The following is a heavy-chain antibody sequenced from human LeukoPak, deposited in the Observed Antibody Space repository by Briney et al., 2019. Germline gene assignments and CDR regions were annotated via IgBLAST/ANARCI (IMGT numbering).Heavy chain of an antibody. Sequence: GGSLRLSCAASGFTFSSYSMNWVRQAPGKGLEWVSYISSSSSTIYYADSVKGRFTISRDNSKNTLYLQMNSLRAEDTAVYYCAKDHVVVAATGHSNFDYWGQGTLVTVSS. J-gene: IGHJ4*02. CDR3: AKDHVVVAATGHSNFDY. CDR2: ISSSSSTI. CDR1: GFTFSSYS. V-gene: IGHV3-48*01. D-gene: IGHD2-15*01.